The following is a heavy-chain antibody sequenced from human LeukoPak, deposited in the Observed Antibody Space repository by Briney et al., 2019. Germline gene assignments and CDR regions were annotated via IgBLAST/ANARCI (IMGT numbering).Heavy chain of an antibody. CDR3: ARDHGAYCGGDCSPFDY. J-gene: IGHJ4*02. CDR2: IYHSGCT. Sequence: SETLSLTCSVSSYSISRGYYWGWIRQPPGKGLEWIGSIYHSGCTYYNPSLKSRVTISVDTSKNQFSLKLSSVTAADTAVYYCARDHGAYCGGDCSPFDYWGQGTLVTVSS. D-gene: IGHD2-21*02. V-gene: IGHV4-38-2*02. CDR1: SYSISRGYY.